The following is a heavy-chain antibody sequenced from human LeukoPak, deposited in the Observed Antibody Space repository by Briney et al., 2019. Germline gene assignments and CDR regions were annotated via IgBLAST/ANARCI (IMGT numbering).Heavy chain of an antibody. V-gene: IGHV4-39*01. CDR2: VYYIGIT. CDR1: GGSIAGSSDY. D-gene: IGHD6-13*01. Sequence: SETLFLTCSVSGGSIAGSSDYWGWIRQPPGKGLEWIGSVYYIGITDYNPSLKSRVTISVDTSENKLSLNLTSVTAADTAVYYCARRSIAAAVDYWGQGTLVTVSS. J-gene: IGHJ4*02. CDR3: ARRSIAAAVDY.